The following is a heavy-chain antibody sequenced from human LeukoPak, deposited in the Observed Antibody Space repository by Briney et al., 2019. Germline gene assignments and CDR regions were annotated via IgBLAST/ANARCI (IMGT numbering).Heavy chain of an antibody. V-gene: IGHV4-4*02. D-gene: IGHD5-18*01. Sequence: SGTLSLTCAVSGGSISSSNWWSWVRQPPGKGLEWIGEIYHSGSTNYNPSLKSRVTISVDKSKNQFSLKLSSVTAADTAVYYCARRPHVDTAMVAMDVWGQGTTVTVSS. CDR2: IYHSGST. J-gene: IGHJ6*02. CDR3: ARRPHVDTAMVAMDV. CDR1: GGSISSSNW.